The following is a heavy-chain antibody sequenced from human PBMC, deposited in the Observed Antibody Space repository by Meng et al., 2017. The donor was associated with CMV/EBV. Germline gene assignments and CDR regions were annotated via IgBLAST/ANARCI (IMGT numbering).Heavy chain of an antibody. D-gene: IGHD2-15*01. J-gene: IGHJ6*02. CDR3: ARDLRGSSRPIYYGMDV. CDR2: INPNSGGP. V-gene: IGHV1-2*02. CDR1: GYTFTGYY. Sequence: ASVTVSCKASGYTFTGYYMHSVRQAPAQGLEWMGWINPNSGGPNYAQKFQGRVTMTRDTSISKAYMELSRLRSDDTAVYYCARDLRGSSRPIYYGMDVWGQGTTVTVSS.